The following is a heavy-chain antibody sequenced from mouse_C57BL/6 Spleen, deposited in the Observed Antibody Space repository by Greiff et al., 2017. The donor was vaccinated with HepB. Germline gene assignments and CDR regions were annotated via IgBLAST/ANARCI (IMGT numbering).Heavy chain of an antibody. Sequence: VQLQQSGPELVKPGASVKISCKASGYSFTDYNMNWVKQSNGTSLEWIGVINPNYGTTSYNQKFKGKATMTVDQSSSTAYMQLNSLTSEDSAVYYGARGYGSSSWFAYWGQGTLVTVSA. CDR1: GYSFTDYN. V-gene: IGHV1-39*01. D-gene: IGHD1-1*01. J-gene: IGHJ3*01. CDR3: ARGYGSSSWFAY. CDR2: INPNYGTT.